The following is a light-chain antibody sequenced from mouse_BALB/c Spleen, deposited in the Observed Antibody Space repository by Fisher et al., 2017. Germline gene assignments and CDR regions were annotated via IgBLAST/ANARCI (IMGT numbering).Light chain of an antibody. V-gene: IGKV4-74*01. J-gene: IGKJ5*01. CDR1: SSVSSSY. Sequence: IVITQTTAIMSASPGEKVTMTCRASSSVSSSYLHWYQQKSGTSPKRWIYDTSKLASGVPARFSGSGSGTSYSLTISSMEAEDAATYYCHQYHRSPLTFGAGTKLELK. CDR2: DTS. CDR3: HQYHRSPLT.